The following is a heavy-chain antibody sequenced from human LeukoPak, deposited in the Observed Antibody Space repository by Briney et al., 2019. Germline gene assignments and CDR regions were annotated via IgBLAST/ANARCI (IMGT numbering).Heavy chain of an antibody. J-gene: IGHJ6*03. Sequence: SETLSLTCTVSGGSISSGSYYWSWIRQPAGKGLEWTGRIYTSGSTSYNPSLKSRVTISVDTSKNQFSLKLSSVTAADTAVYYCAREEGGNSPSYYYYYYYMDVWGKGTTVTVSS. CDR1: GGSISSGSYY. D-gene: IGHD4-23*01. CDR2: IYTSGST. CDR3: AREEGGNSPSYYYYYYYMDV. V-gene: IGHV4-61*02.